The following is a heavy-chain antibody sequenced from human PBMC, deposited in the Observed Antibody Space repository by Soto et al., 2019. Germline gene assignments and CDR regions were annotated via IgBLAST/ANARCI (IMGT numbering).Heavy chain of an antibody. Sequence: GASVKVSCKASGGTFSSYAISWVRQAPGQGLEWMGGIIPIFGTANYAQKFQGRVTITADESTSTAYMELSSLRSEDTAVYYCARDNGGWDPQYLYYYGMDVWGQGTTVTVSS. V-gene: IGHV1-69*13. D-gene: IGHD6-19*01. CDR3: ARDNGGWDPQYLYYYGMDV. CDR2: IIPIFGTA. J-gene: IGHJ6*02. CDR1: GGTFSSYA.